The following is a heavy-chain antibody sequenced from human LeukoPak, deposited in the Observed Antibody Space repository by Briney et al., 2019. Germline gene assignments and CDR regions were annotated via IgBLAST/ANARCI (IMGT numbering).Heavy chain of an antibody. Sequence: GGSLRLSCAASGFTFSSYSMNWVRQAPGKGLEWVSSISSSSSYIYYADSVKGRFTISRDNAKNSLYLQMNSLRAEDTAVYYCARGVRGLDRTRYYFDYWGQGTLVTVSS. CDR3: ARGVRGLDRTRYYFDY. CDR1: GFTFSSYS. J-gene: IGHJ4*02. V-gene: IGHV3-21*01. CDR2: ISSSSSYI. D-gene: IGHD1-1*01.